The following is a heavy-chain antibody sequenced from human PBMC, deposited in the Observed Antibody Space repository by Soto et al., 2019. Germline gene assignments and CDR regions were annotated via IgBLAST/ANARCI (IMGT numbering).Heavy chain of an antibody. J-gene: IGHJ4*02. Sequence: QVQLVQSGAEVKKPGASVKVSCKASGYTFTSYAMHWVRQAPGQMLEWMGWINAGNGNTKYSQKFQGRVTITRDTSASTAYMELSSLRSEDTAVYYCARVVYSSEYYFDYWGQGSLVTVSS. CDR1: GYTFTSYA. CDR3: ARVVYSSEYYFDY. D-gene: IGHD2-8*01. V-gene: IGHV1-3*01. CDR2: INAGNGNT.